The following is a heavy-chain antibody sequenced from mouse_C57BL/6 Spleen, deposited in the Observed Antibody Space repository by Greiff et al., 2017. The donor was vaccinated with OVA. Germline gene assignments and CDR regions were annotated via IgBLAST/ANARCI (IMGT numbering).Heavy chain of an antibody. V-gene: IGHV1-18*01. CDR1: GYTFTDYN. CDR3: ARSSVTYVVGDGYFDV. CDR2: INPNNGGT. J-gene: IGHJ1*03. Sequence: DVKLQESGPELVKPGASVKIPCKASGYTFTDYNMDWVKQSHGKSLEWIGDINPNNGGTIYNQKFKGKATLTVDKSSSTAYMELRSLTSEDTAVYYCARSSVTYVVGDGYFDVWGTGTTVTVSS. D-gene: IGHD1-1*01.